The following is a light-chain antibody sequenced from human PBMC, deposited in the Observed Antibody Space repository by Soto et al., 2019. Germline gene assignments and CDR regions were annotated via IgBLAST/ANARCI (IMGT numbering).Light chain of an antibody. Sequence: DIQMTQSPSTLSASVGDRVTITCRASRSISIWLAWYQEKPGKAPKVLIYRASSLQSGVPSRFSGSGSGTEFTLTISSLQPDDFATYYCQQYNSYPWTFGRGTKVEVK. J-gene: IGKJ1*01. CDR3: QQYNSYPWT. CDR1: RSISIW. V-gene: IGKV1-5*03. CDR2: RAS.